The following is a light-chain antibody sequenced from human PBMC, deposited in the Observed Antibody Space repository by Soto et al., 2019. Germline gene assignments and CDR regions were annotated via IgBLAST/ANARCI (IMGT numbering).Light chain of an antibody. Sequence: EIVMTQSPATLSVSPGERATLSCRASQSVSSKLGWYQQKPGQAPRLLIYGASIRATGIPARFSGSGSGTEFTLSISSRQSEDFAVYYCQQYKNWPRTFGPGTKVDIK. CDR2: GAS. J-gene: IGKJ3*01. CDR1: QSVSSK. CDR3: QQYKNWPRT. V-gene: IGKV3-15*01.